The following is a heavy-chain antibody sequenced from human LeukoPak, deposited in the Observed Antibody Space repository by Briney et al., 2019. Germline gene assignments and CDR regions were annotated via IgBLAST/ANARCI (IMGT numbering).Heavy chain of an antibody. CDR1: GFIFDDYG. D-gene: IGHD4-17*01. CDR3: ARDKFNGDSYFDN. V-gene: IGHV3-20*04. CDR2: INWNGGST. J-gene: IGHJ4*02. Sequence: GGSLRLSCAASGFIFDDYGMSWVRQAPGKGLEWVSGINWNGGSTGYADSVKGRFTISRDNAENSLYLQMNSLRAEDTAVYYCARDKFNGDSYFDNWGQGTLVTVSS.